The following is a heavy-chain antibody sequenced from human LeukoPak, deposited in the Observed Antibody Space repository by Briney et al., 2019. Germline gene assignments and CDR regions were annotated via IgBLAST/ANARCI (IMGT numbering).Heavy chain of an antibody. CDR3: ARHWQEAVAVIDY. D-gene: IGHD6-19*01. CDR2: IYYSGST. CDR1: GGSISSGSYY. V-gene: IGHV4-61*01. J-gene: IGHJ4*02. Sequence: SSETLSLTCTVSGGSISSGSYYWSWIRQPPGKGLEWIGYIYYSGSTNYNPSLKSRVTISVDTSKNQFSLKLSSVTAADTAVYYCARHWQEAVAVIDYWGQGTLVTVSS.